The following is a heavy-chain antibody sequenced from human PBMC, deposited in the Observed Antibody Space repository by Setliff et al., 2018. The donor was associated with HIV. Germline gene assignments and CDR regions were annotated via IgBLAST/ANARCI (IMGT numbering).Heavy chain of an antibody. Sequence: SETMSLTCTVSGGSISSSSSCWGWIRQPPGKGLEWIGSIYYSGSTSYYNPSLKSRVTISVGTSKDQFSLKLSSVTAADTAVYYCARHPYYYDSSGYHAPNWCDPWGQGSLVTVSS. CDR2: IYYSGSTS. J-gene: IGHJ5*02. CDR1: GGSISSSSSC. CDR3: ARHPYYYDSSGYHAPNWCDP. V-gene: IGHV4-39*01. D-gene: IGHD3-22*01.